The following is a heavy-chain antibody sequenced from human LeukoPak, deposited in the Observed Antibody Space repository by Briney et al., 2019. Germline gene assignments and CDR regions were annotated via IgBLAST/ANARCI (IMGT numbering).Heavy chain of an antibody. J-gene: IGHJ6*02. CDR1: GLTFSSHS. CDR3: ARSYYDFWRGGMDV. V-gene: IGHV3-21*01. Sequence: AGSLTLSCPPSGLTFSSHSMNCVRHPPGKWIEWVPSIISSSSYTYYADSVKGRFTISRDNAKTSLYLQMNSLRAEDTAVYYCARSYYDFWRGGMDVWGQGTTVTVSS. CDR2: IISSSSYT. D-gene: IGHD3-3*01.